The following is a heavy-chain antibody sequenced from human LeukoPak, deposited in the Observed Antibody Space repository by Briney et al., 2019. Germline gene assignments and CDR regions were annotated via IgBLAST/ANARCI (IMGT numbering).Heavy chain of an antibody. CDR2: IYDSEST. J-gene: IGHJ2*01. CDR1: GGSINSFY. V-gene: IGHV4-59*01. Sequence: PSETLSLTCTVSGGSINSFYWSWIRQPPGKGLEWIGYIYDSESTNYNPSLKSRVTISGDMSKNYLSLKLSSVTAADTAVYYCARGMMVGYFDLWGRGTLVTVSS. CDR3: ARGMMVGYFDL. D-gene: IGHD3-22*01.